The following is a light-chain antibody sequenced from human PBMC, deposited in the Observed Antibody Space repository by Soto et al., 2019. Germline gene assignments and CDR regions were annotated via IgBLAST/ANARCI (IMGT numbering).Light chain of an antibody. J-gene: IGLJ3*02. CDR3: AAWDNSLRWV. Sequence: QSVLTQPPSVSGTPGQRGTISCSGSSSNVGSNFVYWYQQFPGTAPKLLIYRTDQRPSGVPDRFSASKPDTSASLAISGLGSDDEGDYYCAAWDNSLRWVFGGGTKLTVL. CDR1: SSNVGSNF. CDR2: RTD. V-gene: IGLV1-47*01.